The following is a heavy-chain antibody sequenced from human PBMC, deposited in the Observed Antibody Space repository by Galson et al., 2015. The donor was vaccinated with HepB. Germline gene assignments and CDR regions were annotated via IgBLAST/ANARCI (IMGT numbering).Heavy chain of an antibody. CDR3: ARDLGFCLDY. V-gene: IGHV3-33*01. CDR2: IWYDGSIE. CDR1: GFTFSSYG. J-gene: IGHJ4*02. Sequence: SLRLSCAASGFTFSSYGMYWVRQASGKGLEWVAVIWYDGSIEYYRDSVRGRFTVSRNNSRNNLYLQMSSLRAEDTAVYYCARDLGFCLDYWGQGTLVIVSS. D-gene: IGHD3-16*01.